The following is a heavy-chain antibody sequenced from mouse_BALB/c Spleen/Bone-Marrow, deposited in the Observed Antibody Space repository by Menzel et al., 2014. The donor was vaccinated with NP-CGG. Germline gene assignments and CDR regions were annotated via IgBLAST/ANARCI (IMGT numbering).Heavy chain of an antibody. CDR3: ARQGDYGSSWFAY. D-gene: IGHD1-1*01. V-gene: IGHV5-2*01. CDR1: EYEFPSHD. CDR2: INSDGGST. Sequence: EVQLVESGGGLVQPGESLKLSCESNEYEFPSHDMSWVRKTPEKRLELVAAINSDGGSTFYPDTMERRFIISRDNTKXTLCLQRSSLRSEDTALYYCARQGDYGSSWFAYWGQGTLVTVSA. J-gene: IGHJ3*01.